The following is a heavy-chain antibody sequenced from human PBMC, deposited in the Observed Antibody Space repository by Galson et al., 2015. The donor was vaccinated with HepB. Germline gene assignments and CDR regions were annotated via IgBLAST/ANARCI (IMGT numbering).Heavy chain of an antibody. CDR3: ARVPLGSGTQLLDC. CDR1: GYTFTTYY. CDR2: INPSSGST. D-gene: IGHD3-10*01. J-gene: IGHJ4*02. V-gene: IGHV1-46*01. Sequence: SVKVSCKASGYTFTTYYLHWVRQAPGQGLEWMGIINPSSGSTNYAQKFRGRVTMIRATSTSTVYMELSSLRSEDTAVYFCARVPLGSGTQLLDCWGQGTLVTVSS.